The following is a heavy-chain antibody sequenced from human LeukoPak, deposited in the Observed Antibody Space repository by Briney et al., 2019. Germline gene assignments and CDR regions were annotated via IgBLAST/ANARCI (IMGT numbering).Heavy chain of an antibody. Sequence: GGSLRLSCAASGFTFSDYSMNWVRQATGKGLEWVSYISSIGATIYYADSVKGRFTISRDNSKNTLYLQMGSLRAEDMAVYYCARVHSSGWYNYWGQGTLVTVSS. J-gene: IGHJ4*02. V-gene: IGHV3-64*02. CDR2: ISSIGATI. CDR1: GFTFSDYS. D-gene: IGHD6-19*01. CDR3: ARVHSSGWYNY.